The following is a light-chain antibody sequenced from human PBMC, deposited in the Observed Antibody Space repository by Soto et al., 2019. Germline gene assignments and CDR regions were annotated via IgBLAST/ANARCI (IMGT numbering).Light chain of an antibody. V-gene: IGKV3-15*01. CDR2: GAS. J-gene: IGKJ4*01. CDR3: QQYNNWPSLT. Sequence: ETVMTQSPGTLSVSPGERATLSCRASQSVSRNLAWYQQKPGQAPRLLVYGASTTATGIPARFSGSGSGTEFTLTISSLQSEDVAVYYCQQYNNWPSLTFGGGTKVEIK. CDR1: QSVSRN.